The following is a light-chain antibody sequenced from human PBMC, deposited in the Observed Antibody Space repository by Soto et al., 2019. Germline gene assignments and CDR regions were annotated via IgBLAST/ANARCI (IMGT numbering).Light chain of an antibody. CDR1: SSDVGSYKY. CDR2: DVN. J-gene: IGLJ1*01. V-gene: IGLV2-11*01. Sequence: QSALTQPRSVSGSPGQSVTISCTGTSSDVGSYKYVSWYQHHPGKAPKLMIFDVNKRPSGVPDRFSGSNSGNAASLTISGLQPEDEADYYCNSYVGSNNYVFGTGTKLTVL. CDR3: NSYVGSNNYV.